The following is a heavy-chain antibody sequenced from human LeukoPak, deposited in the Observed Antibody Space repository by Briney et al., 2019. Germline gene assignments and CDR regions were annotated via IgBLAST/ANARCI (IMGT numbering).Heavy chain of an antibody. CDR2: ISGSGGST. D-gene: IGHD3-22*01. Sequence: GGSLRLSCAASGFTFSSYAMSRVRQAPGKGLEWVSAISGSGGSTYYADSVKGRFTISRDNSKNTLYLQMNSLRAEDTAVYYCAKGDYYDSSGYLYFQHWGQGTLVTVSS. CDR3: AKGDYYDSSGYLYFQH. V-gene: IGHV3-23*01. J-gene: IGHJ1*01. CDR1: GFTFSSYA.